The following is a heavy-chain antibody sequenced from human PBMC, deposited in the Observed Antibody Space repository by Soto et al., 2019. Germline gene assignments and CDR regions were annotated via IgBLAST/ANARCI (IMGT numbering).Heavy chain of an antibody. CDR2: IYYSGST. J-gene: IGHJ3*02. CDR1: GGSISSGDYY. D-gene: IGHD5-12*01. V-gene: IGHV4-30-4*01. CDR3: ARGVYSGYDFSSPWFIFDI. Sequence: PSETLSLTCTVSGGSISSGDYYWSWTRQPPGKGLEWIGYIYYSGSTNYNPSLKSRVTISVDASKNQFSLKLSSVTAADTAVYYCARGVYSGYDFSSPWFIFDIWGQGTMVTVSS.